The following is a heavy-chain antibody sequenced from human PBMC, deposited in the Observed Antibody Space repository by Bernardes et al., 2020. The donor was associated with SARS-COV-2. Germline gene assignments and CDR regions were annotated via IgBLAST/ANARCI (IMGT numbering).Heavy chain of an antibody. D-gene: IGHD2-15*01. J-gene: IGHJ3*02. V-gene: IGHV3-21*01. CDR1: GFTFSSYA. CDR3: ARYWVVGRLQPQRDAFDI. CDR2: ISSSSSYI. Sequence: GGSLRLSCSASGFTFSSYAMHWVRQAPGKGLEYVSSISSSSSYIYYADSVKGRFTISRDNAKNSLYLQMNSLRAEDTAVYYCARYWVVGRLQPQRDAFDIWGQGTMVTVSS.